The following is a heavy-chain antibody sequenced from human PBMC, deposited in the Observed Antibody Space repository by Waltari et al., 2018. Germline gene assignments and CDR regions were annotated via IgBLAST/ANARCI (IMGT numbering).Heavy chain of an antibody. J-gene: IGHJ3*02. Sequence: QVQLQESGPGLVKPSEPLSLTCTVSGGSISSYYWSWIRQRPGKGLELIGYIYYSGSTNYNPSLKSRVTISVDTSKNQFSLKLSSVTAADTAVYYCARDLGYGVDPDAFDIWGQGTMVTVSS. CDR2: IYYSGST. CDR3: ARDLGYGVDPDAFDI. CDR1: GGSISSYY. D-gene: IGHD3-10*01. V-gene: IGHV4-59*01.